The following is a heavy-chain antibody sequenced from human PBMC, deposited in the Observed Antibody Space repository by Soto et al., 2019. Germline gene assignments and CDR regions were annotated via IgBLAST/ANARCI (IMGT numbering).Heavy chain of an antibody. CDR2: IYYSGST. D-gene: IGHD3-9*01. CDR1: GGSISSYY. Sequence: SETLSLTCTVSGGSISSYYWSWIRQPPGKGLEWIGYIYYSGSTNYNPSLKSRVTISVDTSKNQFSLKLSSVTAADTAVYYCARTGYVYDTDFWGHGLTV. CDR3: ARTGYVYDTDF. V-gene: IGHV4-59*01. J-gene: IGHJ6*02.